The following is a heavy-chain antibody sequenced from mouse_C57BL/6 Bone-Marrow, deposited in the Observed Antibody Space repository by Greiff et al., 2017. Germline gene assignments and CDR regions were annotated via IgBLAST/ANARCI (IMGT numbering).Heavy chain of an antibody. CDR3: ARPYYGSSPAWFAY. V-gene: IGHV2-2*01. J-gene: IGHJ3*01. D-gene: IGHD1-1*01. Sequence: VQLKESGPGLVQPSQSLSISCTVSGFSLTSYGVHWVRQSPGKGLEWLGVIWSGGSTDYNAAFISRLSISKDNSKSQVFFKMNSLQADDTAIYYCARPYYGSSPAWFAYWGQGTLVTVSA. CDR1: GFSLTSYG. CDR2: IWSGGST.